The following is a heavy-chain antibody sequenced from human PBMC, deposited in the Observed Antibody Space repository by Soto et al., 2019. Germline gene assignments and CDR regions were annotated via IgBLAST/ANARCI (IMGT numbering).Heavy chain of an antibody. CDR1: GFTFSSYG. J-gene: IGHJ6*02. D-gene: IGHD1-1*01. CDR2: ISFDGGNK. CDR3: AKSGATTYYYYGMDV. V-gene: IGHV3-30*18. Sequence: QVQLVESGGGVVQPRRSLRLSCAASGFTFSSYGIHWVRQAPGKGLEWVAVISFDGGNKYYADSVKGRFTISRDNSKNTLYLQRSSLRAEDTAVYYCAKSGATTYYYYGMDVWCQGTTVTVSS.